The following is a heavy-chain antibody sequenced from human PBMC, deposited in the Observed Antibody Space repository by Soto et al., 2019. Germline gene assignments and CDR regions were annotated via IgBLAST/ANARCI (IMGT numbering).Heavy chain of an antibody. Sequence: QVQLQESGPGLVKPSETLSLTCTVSGGSISSYYWSWIRQPPGRGLEWIGYIYYSGSTNYNPSLKSRVTISVDTSKNQFSLKLSSVTAAHTAVYYCARGVVVPAAMGIYYYYGMDVWGQGTTVTVSS. J-gene: IGHJ6*02. D-gene: IGHD2-2*01. CDR2: IYYSGST. CDR1: GGSISSYY. V-gene: IGHV4-59*01. CDR3: ARGVVVPAAMGIYYYYGMDV.